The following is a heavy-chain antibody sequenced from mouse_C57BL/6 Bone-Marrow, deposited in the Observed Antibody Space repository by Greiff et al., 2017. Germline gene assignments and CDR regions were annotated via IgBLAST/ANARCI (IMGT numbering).Heavy chain of an antibody. CDR3: AREGDYYGSMYFDV. D-gene: IGHD1-1*01. CDR2: IYPRSGNT. Sequence: QVQLQQSGAELARPGASVKLSCKASGYTFTSYGISWVKQRTGQGLEWIGEIYPRSGNTYYNEKFKGKATLAADKSSSTAYMELRSLTSEDSAVYFCAREGDYYGSMYFDVWGTGTTVTVSS. J-gene: IGHJ1*03. CDR1: GYTFTSYG. V-gene: IGHV1-81*01.